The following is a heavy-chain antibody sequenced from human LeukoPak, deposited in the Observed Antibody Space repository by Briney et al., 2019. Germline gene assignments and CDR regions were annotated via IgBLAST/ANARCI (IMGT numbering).Heavy chain of an antibody. D-gene: IGHD3-22*01. CDR3: AKAHAYDSSGCLDY. V-gene: IGHV3-43D*03. Sequence: PGGSLRLSCAASGFTFGDYAMHWVRQAPGKGLEWVSLISWDGGSTYYADSVKGRFTISRDNSKNSLYLQMNSLRAEDTALYYCAKAHAYDSSGCLDYWGQGTLVTVS. CDR1: GFTFGDYA. CDR2: ISWDGGST. J-gene: IGHJ4*02.